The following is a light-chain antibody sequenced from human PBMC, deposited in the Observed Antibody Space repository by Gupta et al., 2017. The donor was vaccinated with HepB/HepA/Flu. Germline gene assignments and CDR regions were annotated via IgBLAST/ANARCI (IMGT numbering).Light chain of an antibody. J-gene: IGLJ2*01. CDR1: SSDVGGYNY. CDR3: SSYTSSSHVV. CDR2: DVS. Sequence: SALTQPASVSGSPGQSITISCTGTSSDVGGYNYVSWYQQHPGKAPKLMIYDVSNRPSGVSNRLSGSKSGNTASLTISGLQAEDEADYYCSSYTSSSHVVFGGGTKLTVL. V-gene: IGLV2-14*03.